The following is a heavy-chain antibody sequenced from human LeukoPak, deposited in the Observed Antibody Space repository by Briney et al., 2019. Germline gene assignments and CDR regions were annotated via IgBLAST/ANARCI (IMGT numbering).Heavy chain of an antibody. V-gene: IGHV4-38-2*02. D-gene: IGHD6-19*01. Sequence: SETLSLTCTVSGYSISSGYYWGWIRQPPGKGLEWIGSIYHSGSTYYNPSLKSRVTISVDTSKNQFSLKLSSVTAADTAVYYCARGLYDQQWLVWYNWFDPWGQGTLVTVSS. CDR2: IYHSGST. CDR3: ARGLYDQQWLVWYNWFDP. CDR1: GYSISSGYY. J-gene: IGHJ5*02.